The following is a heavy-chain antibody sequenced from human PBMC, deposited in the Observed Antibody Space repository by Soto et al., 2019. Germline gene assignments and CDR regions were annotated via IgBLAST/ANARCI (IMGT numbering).Heavy chain of an antibody. CDR2: VYSSGST. CDR3: VRHGDGYNYGTFTGFDY. J-gene: IGHJ4*02. D-gene: IGHD5-12*01. Sequence: SETLSLTCTVSGGSISSYYWSWIRQPPGKGLEWIGYVYSSGSTDYNPSLKSRVTISGDTSKNQFSLKLRSVTAADAAVYYCVRHGDGYNYGTFTGFDYWGQGTLVTVSS. CDR1: GGSISSYY. V-gene: IGHV4-59*08.